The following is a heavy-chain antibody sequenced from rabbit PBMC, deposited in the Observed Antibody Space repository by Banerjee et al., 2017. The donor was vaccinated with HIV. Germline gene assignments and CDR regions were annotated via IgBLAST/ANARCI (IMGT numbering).Heavy chain of an antibody. CDR2: IYTGSGRT. CDR3: ARGAGHADYGDASL. CDR1: GFDLNNYYY. D-gene: IGHD2-1*01. V-gene: IGHV1S45*01. J-gene: IGHJ4*01. Sequence: QEQLVESGGGLVQPEGSLTLTCTASGFDLNNYYYMYWVRQAPGKGLEYIGCIYTGSGRTYYASWAKGRFTISKTSSTTVTLQMTSLTAADTATYFCARGAGHADYGDASLWGPGTLVTVS.